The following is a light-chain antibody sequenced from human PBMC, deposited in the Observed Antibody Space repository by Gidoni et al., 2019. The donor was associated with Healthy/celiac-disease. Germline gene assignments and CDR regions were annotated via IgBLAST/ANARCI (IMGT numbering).Light chain of an antibody. CDR2: SNK. J-gene: IGLJ2*01. CDR1: SSNIGSNT. CDR3: AAGDDSLNGVV. Sequence: QSVLPQPPSVSGTPGQRVTISCSGSSSNIGSNTVNWYQQLPGTAPKLLIYSNKQRPSGVPDRFSGSKSGTSASLAISGLQSEDEADYYCAAGDDSLNGVVFGGGTKLTVL. V-gene: IGLV1-44*01.